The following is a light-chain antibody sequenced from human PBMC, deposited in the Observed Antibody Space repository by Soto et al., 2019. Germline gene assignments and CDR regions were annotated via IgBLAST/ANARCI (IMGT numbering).Light chain of an antibody. CDR2: DVN. CDR3: SSYTSSSTGV. CDR1: SSDVGGYNY. V-gene: IGLV2-14*01. Sequence: QSVLTQPASVSGSPGQSITISCTGTSSDVGGYNYVSWYQQHPGKAQKLMIYDVNNRPSGVSNRFSGSKSGKTASLTISGLQAEDEADYYCSSYTSSSTGVFGTGTKVTVL. J-gene: IGLJ1*01.